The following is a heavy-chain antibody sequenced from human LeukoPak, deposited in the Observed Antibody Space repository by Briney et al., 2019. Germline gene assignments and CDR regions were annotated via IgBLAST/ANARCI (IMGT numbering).Heavy chain of an antibody. Sequence: GGSLRLSCAASGFTFSSYWMNWVRQAPGKGLVWVSRIASDGSSATYADSVKGRFSISRDNAKNTLYLQMSSLRVEDTAVYYCARGRPHGNDYWGQGTLVTVSS. J-gene: IGHJ4*02. D-gene: IGHD4-23*01. CDR1: GFTFSSYW. V-gene: IGHV3-74*01. CDR2: IASDGSSA. CDR3: ARGRPHGNDY.